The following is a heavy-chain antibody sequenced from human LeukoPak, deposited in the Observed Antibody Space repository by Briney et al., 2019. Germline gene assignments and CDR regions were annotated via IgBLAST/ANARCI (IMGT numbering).Heavy chain of an antibody. J-gene: IGHJ3*02. V-gene: IGHV5-51*01. Sequence: ESLKISCKGSGYSFTSYWIGWVRQMPGRGLEWMGIIYPGDSDTRYSPSFQGQVTISADKSISTAYLQWSSLKASDTAMYYCARHPVLLWLGELFMQDAFDIWGQGTMVTVSS. D-gene: IGHD3-10*01. CDR3: ARHPVLLWLGELFMQDAFDI. CDR1: GYSFTSYW. CDR2: IYPGDSDT.